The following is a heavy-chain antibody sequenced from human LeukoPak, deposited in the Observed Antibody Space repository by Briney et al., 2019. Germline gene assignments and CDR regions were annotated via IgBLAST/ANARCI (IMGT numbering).Heavy chain of an antibody. D-gene: IGHD3-22*01. CDR3: ARTMEYYYDSSGYFNYYFDY. CDR2: ICYSGST. Sequence: SKTLSLTCTVSGGSISSYYWSWIRQPPGKGLEWIGYICYSGSTNYNPSLKSRVTISVDTSKNQFSLKLSSVTAADTAVYYCARTMEYYYDSSGYFNYYFDYWGQGTLVTVSS. CDR1: GGSISSYY. V-gene: IGHV4-59*01. J-gene: IGHJ4*02.